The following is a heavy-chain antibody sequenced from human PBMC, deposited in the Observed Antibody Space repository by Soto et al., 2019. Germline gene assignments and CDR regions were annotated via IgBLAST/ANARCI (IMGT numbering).Heavy chain of an antibody. CDR2: INSDGSST. Sequence: GSLRLSCAASGFTFSSYWMHWVRQAPGKGLVWVSRINSDGSSTSYADSVKGRFTISRDNAKNTLYLQMNSLRAEDTAVYYCARGELAAAYYYYYMDVWGKGTTVTVSS. D-gene: IGHD6-13*01. V-gene: IGHV3-74*01. CDR3: ARGELAAAYYYYYMDV. J-gene: IGHJ6*03. CDR1: GFTFSSYW.